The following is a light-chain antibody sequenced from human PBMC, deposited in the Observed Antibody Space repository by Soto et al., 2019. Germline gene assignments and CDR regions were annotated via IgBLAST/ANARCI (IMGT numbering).Light chain of an antibody. V-gene: IGKV3-20*01. CDR3: HQYGSAPAWT. J-gene: IGKJ1*01. CDR1: QSISSSY. CDR2: GAS. Sequence: EIVLTQSPGTLSLFPGERATLSCRASQSISSSYLAWYQQKPGQAPRLLIHGASNRATGIPDRFSGAGSGTDFTLTISRLEPEDFAVYYCHQYGSAPAWTFGQGNKVEIK.